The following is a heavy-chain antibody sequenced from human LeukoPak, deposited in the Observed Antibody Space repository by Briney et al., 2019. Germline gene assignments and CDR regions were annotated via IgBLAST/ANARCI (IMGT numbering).Heavy chain of an antibody. V-gene: IGHV4-38-2*02. CDR1: GYSISRDYS. D-gene: IGHD4-17*01. CDR3: AGDYGSTQNYIDF. CDR2: ISPGGTI. Sequence: PSETLSLTCSVSGYSISRDYSWGWIRQPPGKGLEWIGSISPGGTIHYNPSLKSRVTISVDTSMNQFSLKVNSVTAADTALYFCAGDYGSTQNYIDFWGQGTLVTVSS. J-gene: IGHJ4*02.